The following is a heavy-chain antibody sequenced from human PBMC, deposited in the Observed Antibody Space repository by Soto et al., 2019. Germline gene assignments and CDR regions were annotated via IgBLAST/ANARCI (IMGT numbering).Heavy chain of an antibody. Sequence: QVQLVQSGAEVKKPGSSVKVSCKASGGTFSSYAISWVRQAPGQGLEWMGGIIPIFGTANYAQKFQGRVTITADESTSTAYRELSSLRSEDTAVYYCAREGNEIVVPAAIPPPYYGMDVWGQGTTVTVSS. CDR2: IIPIFGTA. V-gene: IGHV1-69*01. CDR1: GGTFSSYA. J-gene: IGHJ6*02. CDR3: AREGNEIVVPAAIPPPYYGMDV. D-gene: IGHD2-2*01.